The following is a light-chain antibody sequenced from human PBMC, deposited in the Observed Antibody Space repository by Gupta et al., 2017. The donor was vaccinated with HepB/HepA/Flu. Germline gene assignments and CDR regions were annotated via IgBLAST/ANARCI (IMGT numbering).Light chain of an antibody. CDR2: NVS. V-gene: IGLV2-14*03. CDR3: SCFSTANTHVI. J-gene: IGLJ2*01. Sequence: SVLTQPASVPGSPGQSITVPCTGTSNDIGNYYSVSWYQQFPRNVPNHILYNVSHRPSAISSRFSASKSGNTASLTTSGLQAEDEADYYCSCFSTANTHVIFGGGTRLTIL. CDR1: SNDIGNYYS.